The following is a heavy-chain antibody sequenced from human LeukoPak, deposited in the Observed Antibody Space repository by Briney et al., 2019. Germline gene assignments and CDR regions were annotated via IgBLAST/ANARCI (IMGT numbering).Heavy chain of an antibody. D-gene: IGHD3-9*01. CDR3: ARDNAGLHFCDALTGYYDH. J-gene: IGHJ4*02. V-gene: IGHV3-43*02. Sequence: GGSLRLSCAASGFTLDDYAMHWVRQAPGKGLEWLSLVNRDGATTSYADSVKGRFTISRDNSKNSLYLQMNSLRSDDTAWYYCARDNAGLHFCDALTGYYDHWGQGALVTVSS. CDR1: GFTLDDYA. CDR2: VNRDGATT.